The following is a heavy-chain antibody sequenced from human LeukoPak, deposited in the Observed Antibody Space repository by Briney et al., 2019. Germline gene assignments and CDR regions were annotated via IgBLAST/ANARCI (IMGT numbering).Heavy chain of an antibody. D-gene: IGHD3-10*01. V-gene: IGHV3-21*01. J-gene: IGHJ4*02. Sequence: PGGSLRLSCAASGFTFSSYSMNWVRQAPGKGLEWVSSISSSSSYIYYADSVKGRFTISRDNAKNSLYLQMNSLRAEDTAVYYCETMVRGVTTFDYWGQGTLVTVSS. CDR1: GFTFSSYS. CDR2: ISSSSSYI. CDR3: ETMVRGVTTFDY.